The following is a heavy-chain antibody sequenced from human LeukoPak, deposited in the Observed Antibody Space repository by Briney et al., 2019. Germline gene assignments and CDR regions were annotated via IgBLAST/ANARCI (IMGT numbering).Heavy chain of an antibody. CDR2: ISSSSSTI. D-gene: IGHD4-17*01. CDR1: GFTFSSYS. Sequence: GGSLRLSCVASGFTFSSYSMKWVRQAPGKGLEWISYISSSSSTIYYADSVKGRFTISRDNAKNSLYLQMNSLRAEDTAVYYCARDQFPYGDYDPFDYWGQGTLVTVSS. CDR3: ARDQFPYGDYDPFDY. J-gene: IGHJ4*02. V-gene: IGHV3-48*04.